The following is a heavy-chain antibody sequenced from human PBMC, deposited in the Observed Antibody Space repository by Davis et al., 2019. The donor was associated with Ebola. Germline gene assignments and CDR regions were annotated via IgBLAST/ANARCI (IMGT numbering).Heavy chain of an antibody. Sequence: ASVKVSCKSSGYTFTSYGLVWVRQAPGLGLEWMGWISGFNTNTNFAQKFQGGVTVSKDTSTNTAYMDLRSLTSDDTAIYYCARAPNYDVLTGTSSYYFDYWGQGTLVTVSS. CDR1: GYTFTSYG. J-gene: IGHJ4*02. V-gene: IGHV1-18*04. CDR3: ARAPNYDVLTGTSSYYFDY. CDR2: ISGFNTNT. D-gene: IGHD3-9*01.